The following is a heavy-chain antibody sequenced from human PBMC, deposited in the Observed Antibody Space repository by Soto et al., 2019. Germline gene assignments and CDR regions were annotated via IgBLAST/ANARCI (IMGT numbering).Heavy chain of an antibody. V-gene: IGHV1-3*01. CDR2: INAGNGNT. CDR1: GYTFTSYA. CDR3: ARDRHCSSTSCPYYYYYYGMDV. J-gene: IGHJ6*02. Sequence: QVQLVQSGAEVKKPGASVKVSCKASGYTFTSYAMHWVRQAPGQRLEWMGWINAGNGNTKYSQKFQGRVTITRDTSASTAYMELSSLRSEDTAVYYCARDRHCSSTSCPYYYYYYGMDVWGQGTTVTVSS. D-gene: IGHD2-2*01.